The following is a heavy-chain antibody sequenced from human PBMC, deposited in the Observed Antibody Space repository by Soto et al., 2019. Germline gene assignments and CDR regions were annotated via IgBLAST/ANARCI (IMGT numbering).Heavy chain of an antibody. CDR1: GGSISSGEYY. V-gene: IGHV4-30-4*01. CDR3: AKPPLRFFAPRNAYYGWGV. CDR2: VSYSGST. J-gene: IGHJ6*02. D-gene: IGHD3-3*01. Sequence: SETLSLTCTVSGGSISSGEYYWTWIRQPPGKGLEWIGYVSYSGSTHYSPSLKSRVSITVDTSKNQFSLNLASVSAEDTAVYYGAKPPLRFFAPRNAYYGWGVGGLGTRVTVSS.